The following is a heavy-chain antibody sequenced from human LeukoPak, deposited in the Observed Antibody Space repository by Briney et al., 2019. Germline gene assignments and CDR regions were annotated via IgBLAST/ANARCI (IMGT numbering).Heavy chain of an antibody. CDR2: IYHSGMT. J-gene: IGHJ5*02. CDR1: GGSISSPNW. Sequence: SETLSLTCAVSGGSISSPNWWSWVRQPPGKGLEWIGEIYHSGMTNYKTSLKSRVTISVDESKNQFSLKLSSVTAADTAVYYCAREADYYDSSGYYPWGQGTLVTVSS. CDR3: AREADYYDSSGYYP. V-gene: IGHV4-4*02. D-gene: IGHD3-22*01.